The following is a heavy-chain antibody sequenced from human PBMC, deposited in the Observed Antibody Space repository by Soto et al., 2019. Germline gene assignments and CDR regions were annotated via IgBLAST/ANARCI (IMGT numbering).Heavy chain of an antibody. Sequence: SETLSLTCTVSGGSISSGGYYWSWIRQHPGKGLEWIGYIYYSGSTYYNPSLKSRVTISVDTSKNQFSLKLSSVTAADTAVYYCAISPGQQLAANWFDPWGQGTLVTVSS. V-gene: IGHV4-31*03. CDR3: AISPGQQLAANWFDP. D-gene: IGHD6-13*01. J-gene: IGHJ5*02. CDR1: GGSISSGGYY. CDR2: IYYSGST.